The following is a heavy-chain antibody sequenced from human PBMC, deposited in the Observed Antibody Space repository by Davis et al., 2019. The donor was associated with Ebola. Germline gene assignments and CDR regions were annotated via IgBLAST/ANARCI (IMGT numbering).Heavy chain of an antibody. CDR2: INHSGST. D-gene: IGHD6-6*01. V-gene: IGHV4-34*01. CDR3: ARDPKYSSRFDY. J-gene: IGHJ4*02. CDR1: GGSFSGYH. Sequence: PSETLSLTCAVSGGSFSGYHWSWIRQPPGKGLEWIGEINHSGSTNYRPSLESRVIISADMSKNQFSLKLRSATAADTAVNYCARDPKYSSRFDYWGQGTLVTVSS.